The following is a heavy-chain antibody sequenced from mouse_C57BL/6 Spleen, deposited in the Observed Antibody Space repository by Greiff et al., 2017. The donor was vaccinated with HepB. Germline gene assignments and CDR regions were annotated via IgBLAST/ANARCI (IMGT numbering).Heavy chain of an antibody. CDR3: ARPGGGYDPPFAY. V-gene: IGHV1-85*01. CDR2: IYPRDGST. CDR1: GYTFTSYD. Sequence: LQESGPELVKPGASVKLSCKASGYTFTSYDINWVKQRPGQGLEWIGWIYPRDGSTKYNEKFKGKATLTVDTSSSTAYMELHSLTSEDSAVYFRARPGGGYDPPFAYWGQGTLVTVSA. D-gene: IGHD1-1*02. J-gene: IGHJ3*01.